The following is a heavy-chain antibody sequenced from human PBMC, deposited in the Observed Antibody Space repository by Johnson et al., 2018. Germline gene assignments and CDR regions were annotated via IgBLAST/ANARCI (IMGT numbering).Heavy chain of an antibody. V-gene: IGHV4-59*01. J-gene: IGHJ6*02. CDR1: GGSISSYY. D-gene: IGHD3-16*02. Sequence: QVQLQESGPGLVKPSETLSLTCTVSGGSISSYYWSWIRQPPGKGLEWIGYIYYSGSTNYNPSLKSRVTITVDTSKNQFSLKLSSVTAADTAVYYCARSVANYDYVWGSYRSYYYYGMDVWGQGTTVTVSS. CDR2: IYYSGST. CDR3: ARSVANYDYVWGSYRSYYYYGMDV.